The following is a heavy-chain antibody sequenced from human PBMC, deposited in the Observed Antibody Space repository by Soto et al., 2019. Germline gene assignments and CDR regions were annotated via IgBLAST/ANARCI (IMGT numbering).Heavy chain of an antibody. J-gene: IGHJ5*02. Sequence: XDTLSVTWAFSGNSISSGYYWIWSRQPPGKGLEWIGTIYRSGTTYYTPSLKSRVTISVDTSKNQFSLKVSSVTAADTAVYYCPRDPVDTMPDPDPCGQRTLVTVSS. CDR1: GNSISSGYY. CDR3: PRDPVDTMPDPDP. V-gene: IGHV4-38-2*01. CDR2: IYRSGTT. D-gene: IGHD5-18*01.